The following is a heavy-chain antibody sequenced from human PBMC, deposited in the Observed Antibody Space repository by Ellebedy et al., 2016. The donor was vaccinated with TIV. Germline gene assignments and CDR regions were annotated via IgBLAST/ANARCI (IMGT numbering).Heavy chain of an antibody. D-gene: IGHD6-19*01. V-gene: IGHV3-7*01. J-gene: IGHJ4*02. CDR2: IKHDGSDT. Sequence: PGGSLRLSCAASGFTFVSYCMSWVRQAPGKGLEWVANIKHDGSDTSYVDSVKGRFTVSRDNAKNSVYLQMNSLRDEDTAVYYCAREPNGWYHIDSWGQGTLVTVSS. CDR1: GFTFVSYC. CDR3: AREPNGWYHIDS.